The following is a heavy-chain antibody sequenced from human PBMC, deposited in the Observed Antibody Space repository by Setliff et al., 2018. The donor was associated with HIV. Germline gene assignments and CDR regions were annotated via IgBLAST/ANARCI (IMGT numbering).Heavy chain of an antibody. Sequence: ASVKVSCKASGYTFTSYHIHWVRQAPGQGLEWMGVINPSGGSTSYAQKFQGRVTMTRGTSASTAYMELSSLRSEETAVYYCARAADYDFWSGYSSGWFDPWGQGTLVTVSS. CDR2: INPSGGST. CDR3: ARAADYDFWSGYSSGWFDP. J-gene: IGHJ5*02. CDR1: GYTFTSYH. V-gene: IGHV1-46*01. D-gene: IGHD3-3*01.